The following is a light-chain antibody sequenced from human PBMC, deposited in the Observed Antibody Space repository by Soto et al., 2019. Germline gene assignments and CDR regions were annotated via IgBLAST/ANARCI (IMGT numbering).Light chain of an antibody. CDR1: QSVSSY. CDR2: DAS. V-gene: IGKV3-11*01. J-gene: IGKJ1*01. CDR3: QQRSNWPWT. Sequence: EIVLTQSPATLSLSPGERATLSSRASQSVSSYLAWYQQKPGQAPRLLIYDASNRATGIPDRFSGSGSGTDFTLTISSLEPEDFAVYYCQQRSNWPWTFGQGTKVEIK.